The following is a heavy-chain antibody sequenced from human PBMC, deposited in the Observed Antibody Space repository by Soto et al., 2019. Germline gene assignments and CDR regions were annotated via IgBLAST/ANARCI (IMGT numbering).Heavy chain of an antibody. CDR3: AKDGGYSYGPYDY. J-gene: IGHJ4*02. V-gene: IGHV3-30*18. CDR1: GFTFSNYG. CDR2: ISYDGSNK. Sequence: GGSLRLSCAASGFTFSNYGMHWVRQAPGKGLEWVAVISYDGSNKYYADSVKGRFTISRDNSKNTLYLQLNSLRAEDTAVYYCAKDGGYSYGPYDYWGQGTLVTVSS. D-gene: IGHD5-18*01.